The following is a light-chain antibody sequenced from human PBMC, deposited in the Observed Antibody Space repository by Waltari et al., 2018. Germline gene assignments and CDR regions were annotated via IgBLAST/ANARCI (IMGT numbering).Light chain of an antibody. V-gene: IGKV1-6*01. CDR1: QDIRIY. J-gene: IGKJ1*01. Sequence: AIQMTQSPSSLSASVGDRVTITCRASQDIRIYLAWYQQKPGKAPNLLIYAASTLQSGVPLRFCASGSGTDFTLTISSLRPEDSATYYCLQDYNYPRTFGQGTKVEIK. CDR3: LQDYNYPRT. CDR2: AAS.